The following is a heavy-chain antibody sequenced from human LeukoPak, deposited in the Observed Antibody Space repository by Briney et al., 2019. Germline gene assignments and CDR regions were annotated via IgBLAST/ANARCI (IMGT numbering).Heavy chain of an antibody. CDR1: GGSISSYY. CDR3: ARNPGYSSGYGFDY. V-gene: IGHV4-4*07. D-gene: IGHD5-18*01. Sequence: ETLSLTCTVSGGSISSYYWSWIRQPAGKGLEWIGRIYTSGGTNYNPSLKSRVTISVDTSKNQFSLKLSSVTAADTAVYYCARNPGYSSGYGFDYWGQGTLVTVSS. CDR2: IYTSGGT. J-gene: IGHJ4*02.